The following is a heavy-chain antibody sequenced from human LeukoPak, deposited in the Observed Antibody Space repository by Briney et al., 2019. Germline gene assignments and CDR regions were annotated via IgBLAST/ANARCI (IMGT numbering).Heavy chain of an antibody. Sequence: GGSLRLSCAASGFSFSSYEMNWVRQAAGKGLEWVSYISSGGSSIEYADSVKGRFTISRDNTKNSLYLQMNSLRVEDTAVYYCARLPDNCGGDCYRDYWGQGTLVTVSS. CDR3: ARLPDNCGGDCYRDY. CDR1: GFSFSSYE. J-gene: IGHJ4*02. D-gene: IGHD2-21*02. V-gene: IGHV3-48*03. CDR2: ISSGGSSI.